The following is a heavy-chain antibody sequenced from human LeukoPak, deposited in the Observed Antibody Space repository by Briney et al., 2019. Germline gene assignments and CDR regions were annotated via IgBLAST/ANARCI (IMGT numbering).Heavy chain of an antibody. Sequence: SVTVSCKASGGTFNSYAISWVRQAPGQGLEWMGGIIPIFGTANYAQKFQGRVTITTDESTSTAYMELSSLRSEDTAVYYCARTDYGGNEFDPWGQGTLVTVSS. CDR2: IIPIFGTA. CDR1: GGTFNSYA. D-gene: IGHD4-23*01. CDR3: ARTDYGGNEFDP. J-gene: IGHJ5*02. V-gene: IGHV1-69*05.